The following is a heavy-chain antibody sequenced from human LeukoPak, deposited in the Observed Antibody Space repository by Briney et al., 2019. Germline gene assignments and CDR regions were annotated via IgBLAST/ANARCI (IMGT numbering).Heavy chain of an antibody. CDR3: ARGPSGWEAATLYYFDY. CDR1: GFTFSNAW. CDR2: ISSSSSYI. J-gene: IGHJ4*02. V-gene: IGHV3-21*01. Sequence: GGSLRLSCAASGFTFSNAWMSWVRQAPGKGLEWVSSISSSSSYIYYADSVKGRFTISRDNAKNSLYLQMNSLRAEDTAVYYCARGPSGWEAATLYYFDYWGQGTLVTVSS. D-gene: IGHD2-15*01.